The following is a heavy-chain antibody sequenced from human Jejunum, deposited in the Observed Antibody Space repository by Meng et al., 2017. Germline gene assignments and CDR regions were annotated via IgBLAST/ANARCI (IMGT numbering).Heavy chain of an antibody. J-gene: IGHJ5*02. V-gene: IGHV4-38-2*02. D-gene: IGHD7-27*01. CDR2: FYHSGRT. Sequence: SETLSLTCTVSGYSISSGYSWGWIRQPPGSNLEWLGSFYHSGRTYYNPSLRNRLTMIVDKSKNQFPLKLSSVAVADTAVYYCARDLRRDWGRPTNWFDPWGQGTLVTVSS. CDR1: GYSISSGYS. CDR3: ARDLRRDWGRPTNWFDP.